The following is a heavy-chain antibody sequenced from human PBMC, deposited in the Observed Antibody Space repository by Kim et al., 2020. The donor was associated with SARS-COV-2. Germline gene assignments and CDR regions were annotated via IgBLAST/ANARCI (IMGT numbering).Heavy chain of an antibody. CDR1: GYSFTSYW. D-gene: IGHD3-22*01. Sequence: GESLKISCKGSGYSFTSYWIGWVRQMPGKGLEWMGIIYPGDSDTRYSPSFQGQVTISADKSISTAYLQWSSLKASDTAMYYCARHDHYYDSSDIDAFDIWGQGTMVTVSS. V-gene: IGHV5-51*01. CDR2: IYPGDSDT. J-gene: IGHJ3*02. CDR3: ARHDHYYDSSDIDAFDI.